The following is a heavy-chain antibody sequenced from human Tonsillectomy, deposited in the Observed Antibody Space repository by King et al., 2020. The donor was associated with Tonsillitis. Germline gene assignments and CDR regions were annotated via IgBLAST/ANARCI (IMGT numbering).Heavy chain of an antibody. CDR1: GGSISSGHYY. V-gene: IGHV4-61*02. J-gene: IGHJ4*02. CDR2: IHPSGST. Sequence: VQLQESGPGLVKPSQTLSLTCTVSGGSISSGHYYWHWIRQPAGKGLEWIGRIHPSGSTNYNPSLKSRVTISTDTSKNQFSLKLISVTAADTAVYYCARNGAFDYWGQGTLVTVSS. D-gene: IGHD1-26*01. CDR3: ARNGAFDY.